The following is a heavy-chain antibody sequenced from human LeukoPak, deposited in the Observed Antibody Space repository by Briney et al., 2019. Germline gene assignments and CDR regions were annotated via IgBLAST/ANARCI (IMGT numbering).Heavy chain of an antibody. V-gene: IGHV1-69*05. Sequence: GASVKVSCKASGGTFSSYAISWVRQAPGQGLEWMGRIIPIFGTANYAQKFQGRVTITTDESTSTAYMELSSLRSEDTAVYYCARDHCSGGSCYWLDYWGQGTLVTVSS. J-gene: IGHJ4*02. CDR2: IIPIFGTA. D-gene: IGHD2-15*01. CDR3: ARDHCSGGSCYWLDY. CDR1: GGTFSSYA.